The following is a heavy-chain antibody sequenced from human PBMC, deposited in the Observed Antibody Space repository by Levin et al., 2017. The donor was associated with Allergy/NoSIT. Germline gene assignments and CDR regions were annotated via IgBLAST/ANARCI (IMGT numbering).Heavy chain of an antibody. J-gene: IGHJ4*02. Sequence: LSLTCAASGFFFSNYDMRWVRQAPGKGLEWVSLIRGSGGPTYYADSVKGRFTISRDNSKNMLYLQMNSLRAEDTGVYYCVKDAAEARLGSWGQGTLVTVSS. CDR3: VKDAAEARLGS. CDR1: GFFFSNYD. D-gene: IGHD6-13*01. CDR2: IRGSGGPT. V-gene: IGHV3-23*01.